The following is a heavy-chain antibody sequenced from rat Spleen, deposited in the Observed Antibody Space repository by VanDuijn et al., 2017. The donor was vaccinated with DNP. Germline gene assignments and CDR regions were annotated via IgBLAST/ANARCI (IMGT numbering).Heavy chain of an antibody. CDR3: TTTQYYDGWFPFDY. CDR1: GFTFSNYD. J-gene: IGHJ2*01. Sequence: EVQLVESGGGLVQPGRSLKLSCAASGFTFSNYDMAWVRQAPTKGLECVASISYEGSSTYYGDSVKGRFTVSRDTARNTLYLQMDSLRSEDTATYYCTTTQYYDGWFPFDYWGQGVTVTVSS. V-gene: IGHV5-20*01. D-gene: IGHD1-12*02. CDR2: ISYEGSST.